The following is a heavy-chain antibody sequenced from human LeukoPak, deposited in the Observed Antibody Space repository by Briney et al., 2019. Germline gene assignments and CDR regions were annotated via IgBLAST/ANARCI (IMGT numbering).Heavy chain of an antibody. CDR1: GFTFSTYW. D-gene: IGHD6-13*01. V-gene: IGHV3-7*01. J-gene: IGHJ4*02. Sequence: GGSLRLSCAASGFTFSTYWMSWVRQAPGKGLEWVANIKQDGSEKYYLDSVKGRFTISRDNAKNSLYLQMSSLRAEDTAVYFCTREAAAGIDYWGQGTLVTVSS. CDR2: IKQDGSEK. CDR3: TREAAAGIDY.